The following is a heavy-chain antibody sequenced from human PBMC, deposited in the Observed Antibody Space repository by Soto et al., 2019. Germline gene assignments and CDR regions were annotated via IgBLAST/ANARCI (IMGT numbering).Heavy chain of an antibody. Sequence: PSETLSLTCTVSGASISSDDCAWSWIRLPPGKGLEWIGYIYRRGSTYYNPSLESRVTMSLDKSKNQFSLKLSSVTAADTAVYYCVRGGGYSCGYFDSWGQGTLVTVSS. D-gene: IGHD6-19*01. CDR3: VRGGGYSCGYFDS. CDR2: IYRRGST. J-gene: IGHJ4*02. CDR1: GASISSDDCA. V-gene: IGHV4-30-2*01.